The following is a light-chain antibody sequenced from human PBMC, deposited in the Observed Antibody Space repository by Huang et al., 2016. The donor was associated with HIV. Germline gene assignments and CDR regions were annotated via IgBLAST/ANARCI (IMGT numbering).Light chain of an antibody. CDR3: MQTLQTPLT. V-gene: IGKV2-28*01. CDR1: QSLLQSNGYNY. Sequence: IVMTQSPLSLPVTPGEPASISCRSSQSLLQSNGYNYLDWYLQKPGQSPQLLIYLGSNRASGVPDRFSGSGSGTAFTLKISRVEAEDVGVYYCMQTLQTPLTFGGGTKVEIK. CDR2: LGS. J-gene: IGKJ4*01.